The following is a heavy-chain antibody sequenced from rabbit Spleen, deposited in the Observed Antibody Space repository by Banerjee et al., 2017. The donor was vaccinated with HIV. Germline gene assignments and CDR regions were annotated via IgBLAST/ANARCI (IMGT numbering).Heavy chain of an antibody. J-gene: IGHJ4*01. Sequence: QEQLEETGGGLVQPGGSLTLTCKASGVSFSDKDVMCWVRQAPGKGLEWIACIYGGSGDATYYASWAKGRFTISKTSSTTVTLVVTSLTAADTAAYFCARGSATMTMVITGYYFNLWGPGTLVTVS. D-gene: IGHD2-1*01. V-gene: IGHV1S45*01. CDR2: IYGGSGDAT. CDR1: GVSFSDKDV. CDR3: ARGSATMTMVITGYYFNL.